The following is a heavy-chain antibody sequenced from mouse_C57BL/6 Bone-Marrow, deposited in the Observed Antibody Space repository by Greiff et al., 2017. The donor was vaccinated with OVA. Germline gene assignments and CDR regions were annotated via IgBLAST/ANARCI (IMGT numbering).Heavy chain of an antibody. D-gene: IGHD3-2*02. CDR2: IDPANGNT. V-gene: IGHV14-3*01. CDR1: GFNIKNTY. CDR3: ARNRSGLAWFAY. Sequence: EVKLQESVAELVRPGASVKLSCTASGFNIKNTYMHWVKQRPEQGLEWIGRIDPANGNTKYAPKFQGKATITADTSSNTAYLQLSRLTSEDTAIYYCARNRSGLAWFAYWGQGTLVTVSA. J-gene: IGHJ3*01.